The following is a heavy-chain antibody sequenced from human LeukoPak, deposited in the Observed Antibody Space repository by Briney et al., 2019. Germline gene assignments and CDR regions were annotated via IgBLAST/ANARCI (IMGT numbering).Heavy chain of an antibody. V-gene: IGHV3-23*01. Sequence: GGSLRLSCAASGVIISSYAMSWVRLAPGKGLEWVSAINGRGDNTYYADFVKGRFTISRDNSKSTVYLQMNSLRTEDTAVYYCAKDRVSPGFNWFDPWGQGTLVTVSS. D-gene: IGHD2/OR15-2a*01. J-gene: IGHJ5*02. CDR2: INGRGDNT. CDR3: AKDRVSPGFNWFDP. CDR1: GVIISSYA.